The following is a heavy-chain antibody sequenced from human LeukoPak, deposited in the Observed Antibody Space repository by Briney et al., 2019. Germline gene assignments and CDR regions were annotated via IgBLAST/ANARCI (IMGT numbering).Heavy chain of an antibody. CDR1: GGTFISYA. J-gene: IGHJ4*02. Sequence: SVKVSCKASGGTFISYAISWVRQAPGQGLEWMGRIIPILGIANYAQKFQGRVTITADKSTSTAYMELSSLRSEDTAVYYCARALAELQLWIALDYWGQGTLVTVSS. CDR2: IIPILGIA. D-gene: IGHD5-18*01. CDR3: ARALAELQLWIALDY. V-gene: IGHV1-69*04.